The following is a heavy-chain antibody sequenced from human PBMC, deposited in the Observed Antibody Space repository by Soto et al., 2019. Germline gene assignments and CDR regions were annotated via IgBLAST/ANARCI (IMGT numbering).Heavy chain of an antibody. V-gene: IGHV4-31*03. Sequence: QVQLQESGPGLVKPSQTLSLTCTVSGVSISSGGYYWSWIRQHPGKGLEWIGYIYYTGSTYYNPSLKSRVTMSLDTSNNHFSLKLSSVTVADTAVYYCARGSQLERDAFDIWGQGTMVTVSS. CDR3: ARGSQLERDAFDI. J-gene: IGHJ3*02. D-gene: IGHD1-1*01. CDR2: IYYTGST. CDR1: GVSISSGGYY.